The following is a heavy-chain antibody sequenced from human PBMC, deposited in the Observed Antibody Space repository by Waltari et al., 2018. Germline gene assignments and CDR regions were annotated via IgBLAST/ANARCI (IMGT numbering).Heavy chain of an antibody. J-gene: IGHJ4*02. D-gene: IGHD3-9*01. CDR2: VYTGGAT. V-gene: IGHV4-4*07. CDR3: AKDEMLLRNFDV. CDR1: GASIGRYY. Sequence: QVQLQESGPGLVKPSETLSLTCTVSGASIGRYYWTWIRQPAGKTLEWIGRVYTGGATNYSPSLHSRVTISVDKSKNQFSLNLTSVTASDTAVYYCAKDEMLLRNFDVWGQGMLVTVSS.